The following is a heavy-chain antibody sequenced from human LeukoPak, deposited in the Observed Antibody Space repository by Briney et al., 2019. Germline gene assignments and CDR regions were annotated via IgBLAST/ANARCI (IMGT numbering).Heavy chain of an antibody. CDR1: GFTFSSYW. CDR3: ARDAGNSGYGCDL. D-gene: IGHD5-12*01. J-gene: IGHJ5*02. V-gene: IGHV3-7*01. CDR2: IKQDGSEK. Sequence: GGSLRLSCAASGFTFSSYWMSWVRQAPGKGLEWVANIKQDGSEKYYVDSVKGRFTISRDNARNSLNLQMNNLRGEDTAIYYCARDAGNSGYGCDLWGQGTLVTVSS.